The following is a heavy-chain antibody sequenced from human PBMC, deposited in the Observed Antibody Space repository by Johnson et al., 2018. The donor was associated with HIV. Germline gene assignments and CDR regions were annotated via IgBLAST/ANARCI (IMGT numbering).Heavy chain of an antibody. CDR2: KKKEGRRK. D-gene: IGHD5-18*01. CDR3: ARGDTAMGYDAFDI. Sequence: VLLVESGGGLVQPGGSLRLSCAASGFTFSIYWMTGVRQAPRRGLEWGANKKKEGRRKKYGASGKGRFTNSRDNAKNSLYLQMNSLRSEDTAVYYCARGDTAMGYDAFDIWGQGTMVTVSS. J-gene: IGHJ3*02. CDR1: GFTFSIYW. V-gene: IGHV3-7*04.